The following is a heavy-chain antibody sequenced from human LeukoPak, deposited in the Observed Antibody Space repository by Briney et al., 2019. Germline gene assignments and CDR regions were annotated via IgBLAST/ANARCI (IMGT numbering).Heavy chain of an antibody. Sequence: GASVKVSCKASGYTFTSYGISWVRQAPGQGLEWMGWISAYNGNTNYAQKLQGRVTMTTDTSTSTAYMELRSLRSDDTAVHYCARGVCIGDSVLWFDPWGQGTLVTVSS. J-gene: IGHJ5*02. D-gene: IGHD3-10*01. CDR1: GYTFTSYG. CDR3: ARGVCIGDSVLWFDP. CDR2: ISAYNGNT. V-gene: IGHV1-18*01.